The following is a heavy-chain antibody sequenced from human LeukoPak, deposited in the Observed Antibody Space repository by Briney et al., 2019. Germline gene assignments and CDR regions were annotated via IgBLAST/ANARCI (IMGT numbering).Heavy chain of an antibody. Sequence: GESLKISCNGSGYIFTSYWIVWVRQMPWKGLEWMGIIYPGDSDTRYSPAFQGQVTISADKSISPASLQWSSLQASDTAMYYCARRDYFDSSGSATTFDLWGQGTMVTVSS. D-gene: IGHD3-22*01. J-gene: IGHJ3*01. V-gene: IGHV5-51*01. CDR3: ARRDYFDSSGSATTFDL. CDR1: GYIFTSYW. CDR2: IYPGDSDT.